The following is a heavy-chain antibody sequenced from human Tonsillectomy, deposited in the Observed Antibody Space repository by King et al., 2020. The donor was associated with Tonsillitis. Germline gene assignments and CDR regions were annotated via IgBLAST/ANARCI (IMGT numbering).Heavy chain of an antibody. D-gene: IGHD3-3*01. CDR3: ARDSRNDFWSTYSRGDYFYYGLDV. Sequence: QLQESGPGLVKPSQTLSLTCTVSGGSISSGDYHWSWIRQPPGKGLEWIGYIYYSGSTYYNPSLKSRVTISVDRSKNQFSLKLSSVTAADTAVYYCARDSRNDFWSTYSRGDYFYYGLDVGGQGTTVTVSS. V-gene: IGHV4-30-4*01. CDR1: GGSISSGDYH. CDR2: IYYSGST. J-gene: IGHJ6*02.